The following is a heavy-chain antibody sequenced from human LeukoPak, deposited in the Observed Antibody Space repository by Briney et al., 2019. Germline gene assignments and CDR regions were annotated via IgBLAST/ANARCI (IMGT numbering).Heavy chain of an antibody. CDR2: INHSGST. CDR3: ARTVTLSYYDILTGYLGRKSYFDY. J-gene: IGHJ4*02. D-gene: IGHD3-9*01. V-gene: IGHV4-34*01. CDR1: GVSFSGYY. Sequence: PSETLSLTCAVYGVSFSGYYWSWLRQPPGQGLEWIGEINHSGSTNYNPSLKSRVTISVDTSKNQFSLKLSSVTAADTAVYYCARTVTLSYYDILTGYLGRKSYFDYWGQGTLVTVSS.